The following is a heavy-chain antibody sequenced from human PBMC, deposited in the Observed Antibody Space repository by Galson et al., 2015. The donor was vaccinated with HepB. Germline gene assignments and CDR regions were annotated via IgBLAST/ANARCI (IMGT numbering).Heavy chain of an antibody. Sequence: SVKVSCKASGYTFTSYAMHWVRQAPGQRLEWMGWINAGNGNTKYSQKFQGRVTITRDTSASTAYMGLSSLRSEDTAVYYCARDSRIAVAGTFDYWGQGTLVTVSS. CDR3: ARDSRIAVAGTFDY. J-gene: IGHJ4*02. CDR2: INAGNGNT. V-gene: IGHV1-3*01. D-gene: IGHD6-19*01. CDR1: GYTFTSYA.